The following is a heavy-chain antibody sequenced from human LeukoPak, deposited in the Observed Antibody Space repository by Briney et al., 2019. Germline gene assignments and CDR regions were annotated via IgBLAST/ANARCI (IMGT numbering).Heavy chain of an antibody. CDR3: ARRLRGSGSYDY. D-gene: IGHD3-10*01. Sequence: GSLRLSCAASGFTFSSYSMNWVRQPPGKGLEWIGEINHSGSTNYNPSLKSRVTISVDTSKNQFSLKLSSVTAADTAVYYCARRLRGSGSYDYWGQGTLVTVSS. J-gene: IGHJ4*02. CDR2: INHSGST. CDR1: GFTFSSYS. V-gene: IGHV4-34*01.